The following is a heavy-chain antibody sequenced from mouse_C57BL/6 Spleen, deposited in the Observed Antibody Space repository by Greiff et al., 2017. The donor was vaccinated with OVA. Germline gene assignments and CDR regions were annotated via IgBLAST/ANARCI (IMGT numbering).Heavy chain of an antibody. D-gene: IGHD1-1*01. CDR1: GYTFTDYN. CDR3: ARSLAVVANFDY. J-gene: IGHJ2*01. Sequence: EVQLQQSGPELVKPGASVKMSCKASGYTFTDYNMHWVKQSHGKSLEWIGYINPNNGGTSYNQKFKGKATLTVNKSSSTAYMELRSLTSEDSAVYDCARSLAVVANFDYWGQGTTLTVSS. V-gene: IGHV1-22*01. CDR2: INPNNGGT.